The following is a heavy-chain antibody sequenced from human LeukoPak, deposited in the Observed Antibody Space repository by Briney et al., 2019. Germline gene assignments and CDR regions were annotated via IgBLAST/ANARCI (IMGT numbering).Heavy chain of an antibody. CDR3: AKVLRFLEWLPKYYYYGMDV. CDR1: GFTFSSYA. Sequence: GGSLRLSCAASGFTFSSYAMSWVRQAPGKGLEWVSAISGSGGSTYYADSVKGRFTISRDNSKNTLYLQMNSLRAEDTAVYYCAKVLRFLEWLPKYYYYGMDVWGQGTTVTVSS. D-gene: IGHD3-3*01. J-gene: IGHJ6*02. V-gene: IGHV3-23*01. CDR2: ISGSGGST.